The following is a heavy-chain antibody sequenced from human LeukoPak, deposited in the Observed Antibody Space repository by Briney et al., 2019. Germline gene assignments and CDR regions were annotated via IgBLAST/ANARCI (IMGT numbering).Heavy chain of an antibody. CDR1: RYIFTNYW. CDR3: ARRRAVAGYYYFDY. CDR2: IYPGDSNS. J-gene: IGHJ4*02. Sequence: GESLKISCQGSRYIFTNYWIGWVRQMPGKGLEWMGIIYPGDSNSRYSPSFQGQVTISADKSISTAYLQWSSLKASDTAMYYCARRRAVAGYYYFDYWGQGTLVTVSS. V-gene: IGHV5-51*01. D-gene: IGHD6-19*01.